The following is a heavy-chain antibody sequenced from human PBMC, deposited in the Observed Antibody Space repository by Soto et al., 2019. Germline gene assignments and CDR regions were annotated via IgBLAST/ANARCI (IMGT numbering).Heavy chain of an antibody. CDR1: GFTFSSYA. J-gene: IGHJ4*02. V-gene: IGHV3-23*01. CDR3: AKGRLSWVVAATSIDY. D-gene: IGHD2-15*01. CDR2: ISRSGGST. Sequence: PGGSLRLSCAASGFTFSSYAMSWVRQAPGKGLEWVSAISRSGGSTYYADSVKGRFTISRDNSKNTLYLQMNSLRAEDTAVYYCAKGRLSWVVAATSIDYWGQGTLVTVSS.